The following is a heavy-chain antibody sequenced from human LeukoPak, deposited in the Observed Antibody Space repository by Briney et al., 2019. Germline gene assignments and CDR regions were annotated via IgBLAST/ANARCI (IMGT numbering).Heavy chain of an antibody. CDR1: GGSISSYY. Sequence: KASETLSLTCTVSGGSISSYYWSWIRQLPGKGLEWIGYIYYSGSTNYNPSLKSRVTISVDTSKNQFSLKLSSVTAADTAVYYCARDHSSGLIDYWGQGTLVTVSS. D-gene: IGHD6-19*01. CDR3: ARDHSSGLIDY. CDR2: IYYSGST. V-gene: IGHV4-59*01. J-gene: IGHJ4*02.